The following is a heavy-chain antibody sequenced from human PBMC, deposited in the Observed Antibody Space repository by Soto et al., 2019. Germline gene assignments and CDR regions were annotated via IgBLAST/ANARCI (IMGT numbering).Heavy chain of an antibody. V-gene: IGHV3-23*01. CDR2: INSDGAT. CDR1: GFTFSDYA. CDR3: ASRPRGSVVGTLES. Sequence: PGGSLRLSCAASGFTFSDYAMSWVRQAPGRGLEWVSVINSDGATYYAASVQGRFSISRDNSKCTLCLQMNSLSVEDTAIYYCASRPRGSVVGTLESWGQGCMGTVSS. D-gene: IGHD6-19*01. J-gene: IGHJ5*01.